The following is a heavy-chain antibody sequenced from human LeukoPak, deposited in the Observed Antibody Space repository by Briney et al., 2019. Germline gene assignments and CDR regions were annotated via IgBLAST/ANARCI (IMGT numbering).Heavy chain of an antibody. J-gene: IGHJ4*02. Sequence: GGSLRLSCAASGFTFDDYAMHWVRQAPGKGLEWVSGIGWNSGSIGYADSVKGRFTISRDNAKNSLYLQMNSLRAEDTALYYCAKTKYYYGSGSYYFDYWGQGTLVTVSS. D-gene: IGHD3-10*01. V-gene: IGHV3-9*01. CDR3: AKTKYYYGSGSYYFDY. CDR2: IGWNSGSI. CDR1: GFTFDDYA.